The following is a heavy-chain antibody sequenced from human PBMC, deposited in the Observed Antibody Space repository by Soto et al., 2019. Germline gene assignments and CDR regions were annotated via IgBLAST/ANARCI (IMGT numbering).Heavy chain of an antibody. CDR3: ARGYGRNFDY. Sequence: PSETLSLTCTVSGGSISSSSYYWGWIRQPPGKGLEWIGSIYYSGSTYYNTSLKSRVTISVDTSKNKFSLKLSSVTAADTAVYYCARGYGRNFDYWGQGTLVTVSS. CDR2: IYYSGST. CDR1: GGSISSSSYY. D-gene: IGHD5-18*01. V-gene: IGHV4-39*07. J-gene: IGHJ4*02.